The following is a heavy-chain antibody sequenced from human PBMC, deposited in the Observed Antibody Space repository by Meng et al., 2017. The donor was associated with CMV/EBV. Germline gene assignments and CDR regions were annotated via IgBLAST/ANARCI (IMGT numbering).Heavy chain of an antibody. Sequence: GRRLEAGVGFVQPGGSPRLSCAASGFTFSSYAMGWVRQAPGKGLEWVSAISGSGGSTYYADSVKGRFTISRDNSKNTLYLQMNSLRAEDTAVYYCAYTAMVTLWGQGTLVTVSS. D-gene: IGHD5-18*01. CDR3: AYTAMVTL. J-gene: IGHJ4*02. CDR1: GFTFSSYA. CDR2: ISGSGGST. V-gene: IGHV3-23*01.